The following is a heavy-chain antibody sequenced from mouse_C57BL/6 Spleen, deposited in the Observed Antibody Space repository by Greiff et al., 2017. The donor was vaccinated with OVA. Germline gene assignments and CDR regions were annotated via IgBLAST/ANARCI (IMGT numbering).Heavy chain of an antibody. J-gene: IGHJ2*01. Sequence: VQLQQPGAELVMPGASVKLSCKASGYTFTSYWMHWVKQRPGRGLEWIGEIDPSDSYTNYNQKFKGKSTLTVDKSSSTAYMQLSSLTSEDSAVYYCARRRDYFDYWGQGTTLTVSS. CDR2: IDPSDSYT. CDR3: ARRRDYFDY. V-gene: IGHV1-69*01. CDR1: GYTFTSYW.